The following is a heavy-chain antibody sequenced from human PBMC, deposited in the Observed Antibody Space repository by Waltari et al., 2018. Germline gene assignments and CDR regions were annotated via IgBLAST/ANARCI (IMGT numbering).Heavy chain of an antibody. CDR3: ARYVGMDV. CDR2: IKQDGSDK. Sequence: EVQVVESGGGLVQPGGSLRLSCAASGFTFSTYWMSWGRQAPGKGLEWVANIKQDGSDKYYVDSVKGRFTISRDNAKNSLYLQMNSLGADDTAVYYCARYVGMDVWGPGTTVTVSS. D-gene: IGHD2-8*01. V-gene: IGHV3-7*01. J-gene: IGHJ6*02. CDR1: GFTFSTYW.